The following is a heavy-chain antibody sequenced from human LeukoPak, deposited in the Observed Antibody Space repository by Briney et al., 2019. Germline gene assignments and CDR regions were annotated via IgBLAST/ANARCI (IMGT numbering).Heavy chain of an antibody. CDR1: GFTVSSYG. CDR3: AKDLSRGSYKLTPYYFDY. D-gene: IGHD1-26*01. Sequence: GGSLRLSCAASGFTVSSYGMHWVRQAPGKGLEWVAFIRYDGSNKYYADSVKGRFTISRDNSKNTLYLQMNSLRAEDTAVYYCAKDLSRGSYKLTPYYFDYWGQGTLVTVSS. V-gene: IGHV3-30*02. J-gene: IGHJ4*02. CDR2: IRYDGSNK.